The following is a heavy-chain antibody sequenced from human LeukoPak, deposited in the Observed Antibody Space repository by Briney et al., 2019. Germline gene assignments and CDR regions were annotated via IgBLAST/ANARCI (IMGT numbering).Heavy chain of an antibody. V-gene: IGHV1-69*05. J-gene: IGHJ4*02. D-gene: IGHD3-22*01. Sequence: SVKVSCKASGGTFNSYAISWVRQAPGQGLEWMGGIIPIFGTANYAQKFQGRVTITTDESTSTAYMELSSLRSEDTAVYYCAREAYYDSGGSYYFDYWGQGTLVTVSS. CDR1: GGTFNSYA. CDR2: IIPIFGTA. CDR3: AREAYYDSGGSYYFDY.